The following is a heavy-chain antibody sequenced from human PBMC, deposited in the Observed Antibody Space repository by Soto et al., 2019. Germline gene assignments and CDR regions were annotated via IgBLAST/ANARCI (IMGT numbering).Heavy chain of an antibody. CDR2: IFYSGTT. CDR3: ARGRGGTYDAFDI. J-gene: IGHJ3*02. CDR1: GGSISSYF. V-gene: IGHV4-59*01. D-gene: IGHD1-26*01. Sequence: PSETLSLTCTVSGGSISSYFWSWIRQPPGKGLEWIGYIFYSGTTNYNPSLKGRVTISVDTSKNHFSLNVTSVTAADTAVYFCARGRGGTYDAFDIWGRGTMVTVSS.